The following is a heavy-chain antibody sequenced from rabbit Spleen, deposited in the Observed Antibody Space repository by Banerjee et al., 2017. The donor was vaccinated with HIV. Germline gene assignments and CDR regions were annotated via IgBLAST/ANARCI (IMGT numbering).Heavy chain of an antibody. CDR3: ARDLPGVIGWNFNL. J-gene: IGHJ4*01. Sequence: QEQLVESGGGLVKPEGSLKFSCTASGFSFSNKAVMCWVRQAPGKGLEWIACINAVTGKAVYASWTKGRFTFSKTSSTTVTLQMTSLTAADTATYFCARDLPGVIGWNFNLWGPGTLVTVS. CDR1: GFSFSNKAV. D-gene: IGHD1-1*01. V-gene: IGHV1S45*01. CDR2: INAVTGKA.